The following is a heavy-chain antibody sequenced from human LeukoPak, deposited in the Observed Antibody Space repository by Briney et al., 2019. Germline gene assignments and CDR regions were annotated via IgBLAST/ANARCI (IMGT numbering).Heavy chain of an antibody. D-gene: IGHD3-22*01. CDR2: ISGSGSTI. J-gene: IGHJ4*02. Sequence: PGGSLRLSCAASGFTFSDYYMSWVRQAPGKGLEWVSYISGSGSTIYYADSVKGRFTISRDNAKNSLYLLMNSLRAEDMAFYSCASDLCYDSRALGYWGQGTLVTVSS. CDR3: ASDLCYDSRALGY. V-gene: IGHV3-11*04. CDR1: GFTFSDYY.